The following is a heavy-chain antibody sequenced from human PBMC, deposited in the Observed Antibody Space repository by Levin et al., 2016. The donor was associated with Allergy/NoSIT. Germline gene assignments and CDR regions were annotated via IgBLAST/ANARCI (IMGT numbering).Heavy chain of an antibody. J-gene: IGHJ4*02. CDR3: ARGAGGYNFDY. CDR2: IYHSGST. V-gene: IGHV4-30-2*01. D-gene: IGHD1-26*01. Sequence: SETLSLTCTVSGGSVSSGGYYWSWIRQPPGKGLEWIGYIYHSGSTYYDPSLKSRVTISLDRSKNQFSLRLSSVTAADTAVYYCARGAGGYNFDYWGQGTLVTVS. CDR1: GGSVSSGGYY.